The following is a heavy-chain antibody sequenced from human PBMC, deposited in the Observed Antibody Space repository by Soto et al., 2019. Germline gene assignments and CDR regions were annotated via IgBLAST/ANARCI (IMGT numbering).Heavy chain of an antibody. Sequence: PGGSLRLSCAASGFTFSSYGMHWVRQAPGKGLEWVAVISYDGSNKYYADSVKGRFTISRDNSKNTLYLQMNSLRAEDTAVYYCAKDPTATTVTTLWCQGTLVTVSS. V-gene: IGHV3-30*18. D-gene: IGHD4-17*01. CDR3: AKDPTATTVTTL. J-gene: IGHJ4*02. CDR2: ISYDGSNK. CDR1: GFTFSSYG.